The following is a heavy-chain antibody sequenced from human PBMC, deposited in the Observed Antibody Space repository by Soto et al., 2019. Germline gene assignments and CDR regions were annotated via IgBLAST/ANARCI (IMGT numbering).Heavy chain of an antibody. J-gene: IGHJ6*02. V-gene: IGHV4-4*02. CDR1: VGSSSSSNW. CDR3: ARNRIRGVIQYYYYGMDV. CDR2: IYHSGST. Sequence: SKTLSVTCSVSVGSSSSSNWWSFVRQPPGKGLEWIGEIYHSGSTNYNPSLKSRVTISVDKSKNQFSLKLSSVTAADTAVYYCARNRIRGVIQYYYYGMDVWGQGTTVTVSS. D-gene: IGHD3-10*01.